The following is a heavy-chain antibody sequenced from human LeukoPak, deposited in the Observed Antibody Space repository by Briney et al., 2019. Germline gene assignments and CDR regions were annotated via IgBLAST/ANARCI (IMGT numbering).Heavy chain of an antibody. J-gene: IGHJ5*02. D-gene: IGHD3-3*01. CDR3: ARDGEIRFDP. CDR2: IHHSGST. CDR1: GASINNYY. V-gene: IGHV4-59*12. Sequence: SETLSLTCTVSGASINNYYWSWIRQTPGKGLDWLAYIHHSGSTNYNPSLKSRATISLDASKSQFSLKLTSVTAADTAVYYCARDGEIRFDPWGQGTLVIVSS.